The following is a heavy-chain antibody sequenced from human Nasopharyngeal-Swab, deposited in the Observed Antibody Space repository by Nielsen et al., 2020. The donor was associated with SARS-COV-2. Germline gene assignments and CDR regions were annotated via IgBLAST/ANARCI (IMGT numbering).Heavy chain of an antibody. V-gene: IGHV3-30*04. Sequence: GESLKISCAASGFTFSIYAMHWVRQAPGKGLEWVAVISYDGSNKYYADSVKGRFTISRDNSKNTLYLQMNSLRAEDTAVYYCARAGSSWLGFYFDYWGQGTLVTVSS. J-gene: IGHJ4*02. CDR3: ARAGSSWLGFYFDY. D-gene: IGHD6-13*01. CDR2: ISYDGSNK. CDR1: GFTFSIYA.